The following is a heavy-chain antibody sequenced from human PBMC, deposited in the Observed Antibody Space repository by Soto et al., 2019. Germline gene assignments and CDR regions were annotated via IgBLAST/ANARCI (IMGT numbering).Heavy chain of an antibody. D-gene: IGHD1-26*01. J-gene: IGHJ5*02. CDR2: IYHSGST. CDR1: GGSISSSNW. Sequence: PSETLSLTCGVSGGSISSSNWWSWVRQPPGKGLEWIGEIYHSGSTNYNPSLKSRVTISVDKSKNQFSLKLSSVTAADTAVYYCARQWELLRDWFDPWGQGTLVTVSS. V-gene: IGHV4-4*02. CDR3: ARQWELLRDWFDP.